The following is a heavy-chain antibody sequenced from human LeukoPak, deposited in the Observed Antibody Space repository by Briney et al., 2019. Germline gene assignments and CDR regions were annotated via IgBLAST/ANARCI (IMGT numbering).Heavy chain of an antibody. Sequence: GGSLRLSCAASVFTFTTYGMHWVRQAPGKGLEWVAFLHYDGSNKYYADSVKGRFTISRDNSRNTLYLHMNSLRAEDTAVYYCAKGTYGSGTYPFDYWGQGTLVTVSS. CDR1: VFTFTTYG. CDR3: AKGTYGSGTYPFDY. CDR2: LHYDGSNK. V-gene: IGHV3-30*02. D-gene: IGHD3-10*01. J-gene: IGHJ4*02.